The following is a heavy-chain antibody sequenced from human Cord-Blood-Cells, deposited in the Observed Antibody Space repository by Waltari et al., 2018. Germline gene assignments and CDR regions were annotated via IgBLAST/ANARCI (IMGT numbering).Heavy chain of an antibody. D-gene: IGHD2-2*01. Sequence: EVQLVESGGGLVKPGGSLRLSCAASGFTFSNAWMSWVRQAPGKGLEWVGRIKSKTDGGTTDYAAPVKGRFTISRDDSKNTLYLQMNSLKTEDTAVYYCTRAQLLYYFDYWGQGTLVTVSS. CDR2: IKSKTDGGTT. CDR3: TRAQLLYYFDY. CDR1: GFTFSNAW. J-gene: IGHJ4*02. V-gene: IGHV3-15*01.